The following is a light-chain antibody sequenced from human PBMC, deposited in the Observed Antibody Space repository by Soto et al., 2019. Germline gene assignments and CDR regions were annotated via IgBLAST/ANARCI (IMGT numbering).Light chain of an antibody. CDR2: DNN. V-gene: IGLV1-51*01. Sequence: QLVLTQPPSVSATPGQKVTISCSGGRSDIGKNYVSWYQQLPGTAPKLLIYDNNKRPSGIPDRFSGSKSGTSATLGITGLQTGDEADYYCGTWDSSLSAGVFGTGTKLTVL. J-gene: IGLJ1*01. CDR1: RSDIGKNY. CDR3: GTWDSSLSAGV.